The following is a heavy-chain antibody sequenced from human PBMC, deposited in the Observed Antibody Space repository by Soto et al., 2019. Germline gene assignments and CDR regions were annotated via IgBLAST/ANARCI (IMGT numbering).Heavy chain of an antibody. CDR3: ATDLLGLFYYYYSGMDV. V-gene: IGHV1-24*01. CDR1: GYTLTELS. J-gene: IGHJ6*02. Sequence: ASVKVSCEVSGYTLTELSMHWVRQAPGKGLEWMGGFDPEDGETIYAQKFQGSVTMTEDTSTDTAYMGMSSRRSEDTAVYYFATDLLGLFYYYYSGMDVWGQGTTVTVSS. CDR2: FDPEDGET. D-gene: IGHD3-16*01.